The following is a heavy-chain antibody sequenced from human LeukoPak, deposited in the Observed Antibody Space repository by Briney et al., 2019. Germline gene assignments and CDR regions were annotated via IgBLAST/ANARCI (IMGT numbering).Heavy chain of an antibody. CDR3: ARGVAMGTTYYFDS. Sequence: ASVKVSCKASGFTFSAYGIAWVRQAPGQGPEWMCWISNHNGNTNYAQKFQGRISVTTETSTGTAFLEVRDLKSDDTAVYYCARGVAMGTTYYFDSWGRGTQVTVAS. J-gene: IGHJ4*02. CDR2: ISNHNGNT. CDR1: GFTFSAYG. V-gene: IGHV1-18*01. D-gene: IGHD1-1*01.